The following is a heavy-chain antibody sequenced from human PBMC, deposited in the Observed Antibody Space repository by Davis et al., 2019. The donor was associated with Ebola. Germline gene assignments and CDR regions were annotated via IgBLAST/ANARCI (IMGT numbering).Heavy chain of an antibody. J-gene: IGHJ4*02. CDR1: GFTFSGSA. CDR2: IRSKANSYAT. CDR3: ARGVPAAIYEFGGFDY. V-gene: IGHV3-73*01. Sequence: GGPLRLSCAASGFTFSGSAMHWVRQASGKGLEWVGRIRSKANSYATAYAASVKGRFTISRDDSKNTAYLQMNSLKTEDTAVYYCARGVPAAIYEFGGFDYWGQGTLVTVSS. D-gene: IGHD2-2*01.